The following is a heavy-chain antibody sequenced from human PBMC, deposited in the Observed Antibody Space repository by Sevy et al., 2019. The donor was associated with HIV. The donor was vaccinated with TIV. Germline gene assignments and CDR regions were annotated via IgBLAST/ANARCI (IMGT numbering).Heavy chain of an antibody. V-gene: IGHV3-23*01. CDR3: AKLRIPLVTPGLYYYYGMDV. Sequence: GGPLRLSCAASGFTFSSYAMSWVRQAPGKGLEWVSAISGSGGSTYYADSVKGRFTISRDNSKNTLYLQMNSLRAEDTAVYYCAKLRIPLVTPGLYYYYGMDVWGQGTTVTVSS. D-gene: IGHD2-15*01. J-gene: IGHJ6*02. CDR2: ISGSGGST. CDR1: GFTFSSYA.